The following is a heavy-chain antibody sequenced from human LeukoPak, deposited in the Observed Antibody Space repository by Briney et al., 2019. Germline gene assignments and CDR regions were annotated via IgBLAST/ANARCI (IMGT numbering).Heavy chain of an antibody. CDR3: AKFEFGF. J-gene: IGHJ4*02. Sequence: GGSLRLSCAASGFTFSNYAMNWVRQAPGKGLEWVSGISISGGSTFYADPVKGRFTISRDNSKNTLYLQMNSLRDEDTAVYYCAKFEFGFWGQGTLVTVSS. CDR2: ISISGGST. D-gene: IGHD3-16*01. CDR1: GFTFSNYA. V-gene: IGHV3-23*01.